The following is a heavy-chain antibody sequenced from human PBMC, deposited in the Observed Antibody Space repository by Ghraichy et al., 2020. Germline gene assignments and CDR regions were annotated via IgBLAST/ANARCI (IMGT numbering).Heavy chain of an antibody. V-gene: IGHV4-34*01. CDR3: ARTDRLPGLFGFRPYYYYMDV. J-gene: IGHJ6*03. CDR1: GGSFSGYY. D-gene: IGHD3-10*01. CDR2: INHSGST. Sequence: SETLSLTCAVYGGSFSGYYWSWIRQPPGKGLEWIGEINHSGSTNYNPSLKSRVTISVDTSKNQFSLKLSSVTAADTAVYYCARTDRLPGLFGFRPYYYYMDVWGKGTTVTVSS.